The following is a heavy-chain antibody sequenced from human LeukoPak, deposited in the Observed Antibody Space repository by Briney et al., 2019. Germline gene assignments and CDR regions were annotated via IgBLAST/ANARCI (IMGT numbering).Heavy chain of an antibody. V-gene: IGHV1-18*01. CDR3: ARDNEYSSSRLRYNWFDP. CDR1: GYLFISHG. CDR2: ISAYNGNT. J-gene: IGHJ5*02. D-gene: IGHD6-13*01. Sequence: ASVKVSCKASGYLFISHGLTWVRQAPGQGLEWMGWISAYNGNTNYAQKLQGRVTMTTDTSTSTAYMELRSLRSDDTAVYYCARDNEYSSSRLRYNWFDPWGQGTLVTVSS.